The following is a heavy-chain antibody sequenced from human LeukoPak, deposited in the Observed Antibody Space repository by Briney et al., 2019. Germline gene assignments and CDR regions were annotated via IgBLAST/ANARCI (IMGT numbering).Heavy chain of an antibody. Sequence: GESLRLSCAASGFTFSSYVMHWVRQAPGKGLEWVAVISYDGTNKYYVDSVKGRFTIPRDNSKNTLYLQMNSLRAEDTAVYYCAKEERDSLYYWGQGTLVTVSS. D-gene: IGHD2-15*01. J-gene: IGHJ4*02. V-gene: IGHV3-30*18. CDR2: ISYDGTNK. CDR3: AKEERDSLYY. CDR1: GFTFSSYV.